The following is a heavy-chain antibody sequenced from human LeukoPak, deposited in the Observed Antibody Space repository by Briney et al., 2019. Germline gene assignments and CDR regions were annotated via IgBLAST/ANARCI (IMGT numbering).Heavy chain of an antibody. CDR3: ARDRPLYYDSSPRAFDI. J-gene: IGHJ3*02. CDR1: GGSISSSSYY. V-gene: IGHV4-39*07. CDR2: IYYSGST. Sequence: SETLSLTCTVSGGSISSSSYYWGWIRQPPGKGLEWIGSIYYSGSTYYNPSLKSRVTISVDTSKTQFSLKLSSVTAADTAVYYCARDRPLYYDSSPRAFDIWGQGTMVTVSS. D-gene: IGHD3-22*01.